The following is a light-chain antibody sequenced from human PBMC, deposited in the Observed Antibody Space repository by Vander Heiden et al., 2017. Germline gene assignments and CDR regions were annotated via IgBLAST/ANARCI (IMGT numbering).Light chain of an antibody. V-gene: IGKV3-20*01. CDR2: GAS. CDR1: QTISSTY. CDR3: QQYLSSVWT. Sequence: ESVLTQSPGSLFLSPGDTATLSCRASQTISSTYLAWYHHRPGQGPRLLIYGASNRATGIPDRFSGSGTGTDFTLTISGLEPEDSGVYYCQQYLSSVWTFGRGTKV. J-gene: IGKJ1*01.